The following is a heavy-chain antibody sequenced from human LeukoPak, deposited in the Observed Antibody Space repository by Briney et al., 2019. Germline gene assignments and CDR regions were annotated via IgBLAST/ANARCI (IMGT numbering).Heavy chain of an antibody. CDR2: MSPNSGNT. D-gene: IGHD1-26*01. J-gene: IGHJ4*02. V-gene: IGHV1-8*03. CDR3: ARGPGSSSQYYFDY. CDR1: GYTFTSYD. Sequence: ASVKVSCKASGYTFTSYDINWVRQATGQGLEWMGWMSPNSGNTGYAQKFQGRVTITRNTSISTAYMELSSLRSEDTAVYYCARGPGSSSQYYFDYWGQGTLVTVSS.